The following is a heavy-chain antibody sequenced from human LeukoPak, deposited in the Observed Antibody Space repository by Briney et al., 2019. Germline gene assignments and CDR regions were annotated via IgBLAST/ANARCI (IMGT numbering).Heavy chain of an antibody. CDR2: INWNGGTT. J-gene: IGHJ5*02. CDR1: GFTFDDYG. Sequence: GGSLGLSCAASGFTFDDYGMSWVRQAPGKGLEWVSGINWNGGTTGYVDSVKGRFTISRDNAKNSLYLQMNSLRAEDTALYYCARLLSPGTTRNNWFDPWGQGTLVTVSS. CDR3: ARLLSPGTTRNNWFDP. D-gene: IGHD1-1*01. V-gene: IGHV3-20*04.